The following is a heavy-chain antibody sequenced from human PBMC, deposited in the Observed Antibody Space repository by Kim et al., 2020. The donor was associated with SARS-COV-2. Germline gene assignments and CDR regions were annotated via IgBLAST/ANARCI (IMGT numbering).Heavy chain of an antibody. CDR2: IWYDGSNK. CDR1: GFTFSSYG. D-gene: IGHD6-6*01. V-gene: IGHV3-33*01. Sequence: GGSLRLSCAASGFTFSSYGMHWVRQAPGKGLEWVAVIWYDGSNKYYADSVKGRFTISRDNSKNTLYLQMNSLRAEDTAVYYCARTPLEYSSSPADYWGQGTLVTVSS. J-gene: IGHJ4*02. CDR3: ARTPLEYSSSPADY.